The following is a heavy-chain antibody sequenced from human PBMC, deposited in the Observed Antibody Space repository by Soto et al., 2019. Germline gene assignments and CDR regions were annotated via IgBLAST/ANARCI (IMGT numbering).Heavy chain of an antibody. J-gene: IGHJ4*02. V-gene: IGHV2-5*02. CDR3: AHSKTSGMRYYFDY. CDR1: GFSLSTTRVG. CDR2: LHWDDDK. Sequence: QITLKESGPTLVKPTQTLTLTCTFSGFSLSTTRVGVGWIRQPPGEALEWLALLHWDDDKLYSPSLKRRLTITQDTPKNPVVLTLTTMDPVDTATYYCAHSKTSGMRYYFDYWGQGTLVTVSS.